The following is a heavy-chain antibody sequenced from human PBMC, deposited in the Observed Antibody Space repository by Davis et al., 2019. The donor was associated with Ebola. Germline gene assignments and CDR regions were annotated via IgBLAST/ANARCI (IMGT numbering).Heavy chain of an antibody. J-gene: IGHJ4*02. CDR3: ARMGKSYYDSLWDY. CDR1: GYSFTSYW. V-gene: IGHV5-51*01. Sequence: KVSCKGSGYSFTSYWIAWVRQMPGKGLEWMGIIHPGDSDTRYSPSFQGQVTISADKSISTAYLQWSGLKASDTAMYYCARMGKSYYDSLWDYWGQGTLVTVSS. D-gene: IGHD3-10*01. CDR2: IHPGDSDT.